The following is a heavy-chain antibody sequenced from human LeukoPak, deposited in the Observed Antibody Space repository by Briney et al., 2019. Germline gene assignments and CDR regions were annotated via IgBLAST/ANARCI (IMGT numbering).Heavy chain of an antibody. J-gene: IGHJ4*02. CDR2: IYPGDSDT. CDR1: GYSFTSYW. V-gene: IGHV5-51*01. D-gene: IGHD3-10*01. CDR3: ARHRGSWFGEPQLDY. Sequence: GESLKISCKGSGYSFTSYWIGWVRQVPGKGLEWMGIIYPGDSDTRYSPSFQGQVTISADKSISTAYLQWSSLKASDTAMYYCARHRGSWFGEPQLDYWGQGTLVTVSS.